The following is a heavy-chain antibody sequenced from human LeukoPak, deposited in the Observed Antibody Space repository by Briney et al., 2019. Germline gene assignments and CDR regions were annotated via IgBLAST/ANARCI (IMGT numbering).Heavy chain of an antibody. J-gene: IGHJ4*02. CDR1: GGSISSSSYY. CDR2: IYYSGST. Sequence: PSETLSLTCTVSGGSISSSSYYWGWIRQPPGKGLEWIGSIYYSGSTYYNPSLKSRVTISVDTSKNQFSLKLSSVTAADTAVYYCARGVGFGVVNDHFDYWGQGTLVTVSS. D-gene: IGHD3-3*01. CDR3: ARGVGFGVVNDHFDY. V-gene: IGHV4-39*07.